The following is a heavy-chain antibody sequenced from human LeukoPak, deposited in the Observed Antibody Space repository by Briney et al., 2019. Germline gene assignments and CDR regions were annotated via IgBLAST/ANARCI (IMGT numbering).Heavy chain of an antibody. J-gene: IGHJ4*02. CDR2: ISSSSSTI. D-gene: IGHD3-22*01. CDR1: GFTFSSYS. V-gene: IGHV3-48*04. CDR3: ARRHSSGYYYHDY. Sequence: GGSLRLSCAASGFTFSSYSMNWVRQAPGKGLEWVSYISSSSSTIYYADSVKGRFTISRDNAKNSLYLQMNSLRAEDTAVYYCARRHSSGYYYHDYWGQGTLVTVSS.